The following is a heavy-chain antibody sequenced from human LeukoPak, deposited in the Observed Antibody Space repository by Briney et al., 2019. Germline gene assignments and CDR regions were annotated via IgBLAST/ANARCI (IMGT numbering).Heavy chain of an antibody. CDR2: ISAYNGNT. CDR1: GYTFTSYG. J-gene: IGHJ4*02. CDR3: ARAKYYDSSGYYSPDY. V-gene: IGHV1-18*01. D-gene: IGHD3-22*01. Sequence: ASVKVSCKASGYTFTSYGISWVRQAPGQGLEWMGWISAYNGNTNYAQKLRGRVTMTTDTSTSTAYMELRSLRSDDTAVYYCARAKYYDSSGYYSPDYWGQGTLVTVSS.